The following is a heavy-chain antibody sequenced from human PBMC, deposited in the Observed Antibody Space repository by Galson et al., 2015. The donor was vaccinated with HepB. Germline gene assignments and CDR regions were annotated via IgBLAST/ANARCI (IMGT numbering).Heavy chain of an antibody. J-gene: IGHJ4*02. Sequence: SLRLSCAASGFTVSSNYMSWVRQAPGKGLEWVSVIYSGGSTYYADSVKGRFTISRDNSKNTLYLQMNSLRAEDTAVYYCARLAYCSSTSCYTGNEDYWGQGTLVTVSS. V-gene: IGHV3-53*01. D-gene: IGHD2-2*02. CDR3: ARLAYCSSTSCYTGNEDY. CDR1: GFTVSSNY. CDR2: IYSGGST.